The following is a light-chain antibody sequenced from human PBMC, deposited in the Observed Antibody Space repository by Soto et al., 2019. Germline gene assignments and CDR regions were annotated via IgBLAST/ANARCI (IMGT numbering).Light chain of an antibody. J-gene: IGKJ3*01. V-gene: IGKV1-27*01. Sequence: DIQMTQSPSSLSAFVGDSVTFTCRASQGISNYLAWYHQKPGKVPKLLVYAASTLQSGVPSRFSGSGSGTEFTLTLRSLQPEDVGTYYCQHYHSPPFTFGPGTKLEIK. CDR1: QGISNY. CDR3: QHYHSPPFT. CDR2: AAS.